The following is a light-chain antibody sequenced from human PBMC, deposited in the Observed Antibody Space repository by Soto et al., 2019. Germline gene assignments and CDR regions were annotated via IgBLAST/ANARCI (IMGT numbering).Light chain of an antibody. CDR3: ENWDSNTHGV. J-gene: IGLJ3*02. CDR2: LEGSGSY. CDR1: SGHSSDI. Sequence: QSVLTQSSSASASLGPSVKLTCTLNSGHSSDIIAWHQQQPGKAPRYLMKLEGSGSYHKGSGDPDCFSGYCSGADRYLTISILQYEDEDDYYWENWDSNTHGVFGGGTKVTVL. V-gene: IGLV4-60*02.